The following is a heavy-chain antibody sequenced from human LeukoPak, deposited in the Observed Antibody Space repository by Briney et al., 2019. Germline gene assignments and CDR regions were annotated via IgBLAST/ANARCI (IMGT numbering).Heavy chain of an antibody. Sequence: SETLSLTCTVSGGSISGSYWNWIRQSPGKGLEWIGYIYSSGSTNYNPSLKSRVTISVDTPKNQFSLKLSSVTAADTAVYYCARVNHAKYSSSWYADYWGQGTLVTVSS. CDR2: IYSSGST. CDR3: ARVNHAKYSSSWYADY. CDR1: GGSISGSY. V-gene: IGHV4-59*01. J-gene: IGHJ4*02. D-gene: IGHD6-13*01.